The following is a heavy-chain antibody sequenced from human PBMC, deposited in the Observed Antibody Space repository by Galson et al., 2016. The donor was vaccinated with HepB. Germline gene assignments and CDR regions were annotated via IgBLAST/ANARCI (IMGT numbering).Heavy chain of an antibody. CDR2: IYYSGYS. V-gene: IGHV4-59*08. J-gene: IGHJ4*02. Sequence: SETLSLTCTVSVGSVSGRYWSWIRQPPGKGLEWIGFIYYSGYSNSSPSLKSRVTISVDPSNNQFSLKLTSVTAADTAVYFCARRSLDIVFDLDCFDYWGQGTQVTVSS. D-gene: IGHD2-15*01. CDR3: ARRSLDIVFDLDCFDY. CDR1: VGSVSGRY.